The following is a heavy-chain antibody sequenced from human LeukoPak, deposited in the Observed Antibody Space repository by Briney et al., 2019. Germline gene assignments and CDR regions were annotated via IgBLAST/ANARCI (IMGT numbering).Heavy chain of an antibody. CDR2: ISYDGRNK. D-gene: IGHD3-10*01. J-gene: IGHJ6*02. Sequence: PGRSLRLSCAASGFTFGDYGIHWVRQAPGKGLEWVAVISYDGRNKYYEDSVKGRFTISRDNSKNTLYLQMNSLRPDDTAVYYCAKIQHYGSGSPYYYGLGVWGQGTTVTVSS. V-gene: IGHV3-30*18. CDR1: GFTFGDYG. CDR3: AKIQHYGSGSPYYYGLGV.